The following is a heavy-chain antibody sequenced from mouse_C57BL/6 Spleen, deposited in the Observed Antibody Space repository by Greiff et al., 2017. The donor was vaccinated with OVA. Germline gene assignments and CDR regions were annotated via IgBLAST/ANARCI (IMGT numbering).Heavy chain of an antibody. D-gene: IGHD3-2*02. CDR3: ARWEATFAY. V-gene: IGHV1-50*01. CDR2: IDPSDSYT. J-gene: IGHJ3*01. Sequence: VQLQQPGAELVKPGASVKLSCKASGYTFTSYWMQWVKQRPGQGLEWIGEIDPSDSYTNYNQKFKGKATLTVDTSSSTAYMQLSSLTSEDSAVYYCARWEATFAYWGQGTLVTVSA. CDR1: GYTFTSYW.